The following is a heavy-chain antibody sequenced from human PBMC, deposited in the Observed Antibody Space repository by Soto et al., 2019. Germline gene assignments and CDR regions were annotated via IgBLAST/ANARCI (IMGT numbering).Heavy chain of an antibody. J-gene: IGHJ6*02. CDR2: IYYSGST. Sequence: SETLSLTCTVSGGSVSSGSYYWSWIRQPPGKGLEWIGYIYYSGSTNYNPSLKGRVTISVDTSKNQFSLKLSAVTAADTAVYYCARDNGSGSSPYYGMDVWGQGTTVTVSS. CDR1: GGSVSSGSYY. CDR3: ARDNGSGSSPYYGMDV. D-gene: IGHD3-10*01. V-gene: IGHV4-61*01.